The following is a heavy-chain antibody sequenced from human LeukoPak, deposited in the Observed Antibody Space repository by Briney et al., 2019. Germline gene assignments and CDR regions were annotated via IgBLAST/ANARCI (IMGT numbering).Heavy chain of an antibody. J-gene: IGHJ4*02. V-gene: IGHV3-30*02. CDR3: AKALHEGRGAYPIYYFDY. Sequence: PGGSLRLSCAASGFTFSSYGMHWVRQAPGKGLEWVAFIRYDGSNKYYADSVKGRFTISRDNSKNTLYLQMNSLRAEDTAVYYCAKALHEGRGAYPIYYFDYWGQGTLVTVSS. D-gene: IGHD3-10*01. CDR1: GFTFSSYG. CDR2: IRYDGSNK.